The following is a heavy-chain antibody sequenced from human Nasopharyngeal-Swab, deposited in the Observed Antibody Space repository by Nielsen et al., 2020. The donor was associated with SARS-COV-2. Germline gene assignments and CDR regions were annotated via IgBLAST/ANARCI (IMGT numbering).Heavy chain of an antibody. CDR3: GRWGYDSSRWYAS. V-gene: IGHV4-38-2*02. CDR2: IYHRGRT. D-gene: IGHD5-12*01. CDR1: GYSISSGYY. J-gene: IGHJ5*01. Sequence: SETLSLTCTVSGYSISSGYYWGWIRQPPGKGLEWIGSIYHRGRTYYNPSLKSRVTISVDTSKNQFSLKLSSVTAADTAVYYCGRWGYDSSRWYASWGQGSLVTVSS.